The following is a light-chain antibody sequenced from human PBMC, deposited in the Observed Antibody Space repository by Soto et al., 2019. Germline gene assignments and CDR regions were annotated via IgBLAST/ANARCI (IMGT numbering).Light chain of an antibody. V-gene: IGKV3-15*01. CDR1: QSVSSN. CDR2: AVS. Sequence: EIVMTQSPGTLSASPGERATLSCRASQSVSSNLAWYQQKPGQAPRLLSYAVSTRATGIPARFSGSGSGTEFTLTISSLQSEDFAVYYCQQYNKWPLTFGQGTKVEIK. CDR3: QQYNKWPLT. J-gene: IGKJ1*01.